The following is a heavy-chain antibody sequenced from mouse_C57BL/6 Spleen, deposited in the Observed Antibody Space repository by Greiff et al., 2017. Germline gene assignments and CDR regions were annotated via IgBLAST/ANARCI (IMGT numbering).Heavy chain of an antibody. CDR1: GFSLSTSNMG. V-gene: IGHV8-5*01. Sequence: QVTLKVSGPGILQPSQTLSLTCSFSGFSLSTSNMGIGWTRQPSGKGLEWLAHIWWYDDKSYNPSLKSRPSIPKDTFNHQVCLKITSGDTADTATYDCAQIAYDYDDGCADWVQGGLVTVSA. CDR2: IWWYDDK. CDR3: AQIAYDYDDGCAD. J-gene: IGHJ3*01. D-gene: IGHD2-4*01.